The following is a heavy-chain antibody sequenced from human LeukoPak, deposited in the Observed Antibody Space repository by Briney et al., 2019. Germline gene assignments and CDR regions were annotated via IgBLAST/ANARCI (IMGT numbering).Heavy chain of an antibody. CDR3: ARDQIAAAGTSSAFDI. Sequence: GGSLRLSCAASGFTFSSYSMNWVRQAPGKGLEWVSYITSSSSTIYYADSVKGRFTISRDNAKNSLYLQMNSLRAEDTAVYYCARDQIAAAGTSSAFDIWGQGTMVTVSS. CDR2: ITSSSSTI. D-gene: IGHD6-13*01. J-gene: IGHJ3*02. V-gene: IGHV3-48*04. CDR1: GFTFSSYS.